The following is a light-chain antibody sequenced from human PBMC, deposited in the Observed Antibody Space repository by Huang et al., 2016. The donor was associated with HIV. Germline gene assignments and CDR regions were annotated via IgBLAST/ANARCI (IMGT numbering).Light chain of an antibody. V-gene: IGKV3-15*01. Sequence: EIVLTQSPATLSVSPGERATLSCRASQSISTYLAWYQHKPAQAPRLLIYGASTRASGIPARFSDSGSGTEFTLTISSLQSEDFAVYYCQQYNNWPPEVTFGPGTKVDIK. CDR1: QSISTY. CDR2: GAS. CDR3: QQYNNWPPEVT. J-gene: IGKJ3*01.